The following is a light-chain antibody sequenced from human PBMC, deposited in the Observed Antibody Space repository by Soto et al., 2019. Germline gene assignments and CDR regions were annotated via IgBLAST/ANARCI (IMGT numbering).Light chain of an antibody. CDR1: QSVSSY. J-gene: IGKJ2*01. Sequence: DIQMTQSPSSLSASVGDRVIITCRASQSVSSYLNWYQQKLGKAPKLLISAASNLQSGVPSRFSGSVSGTQFTLTISGLEVEDFAIYFCQQSFTTPPYTFGQGTRL. CDR2: AAS. V-gene: IGKV1-39*01. CDR3: QQSFTTPPYT.